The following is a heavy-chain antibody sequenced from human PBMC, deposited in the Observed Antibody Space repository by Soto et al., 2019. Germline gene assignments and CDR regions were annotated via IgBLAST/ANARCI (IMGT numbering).Heavy chain of an antibody. Sequence: SEALSLTCAVYGGSFSGHSWTWIRQSPGKGLEWIGDINHSGRVNCSPSLKSRVTISLDTSKNQFSLTLSAVTAADTAMYYCSTRAYDTNGYYRFDPWGQGTLVTVS. CDR2: INHSGRV. CDR3: STRAYDTNGYYRFDP. J-gene: IGHJ5*01. CDR1: GGSFSGHS. D-gene: IGHD3-22*01. V-gene: IGHV4-34*01.